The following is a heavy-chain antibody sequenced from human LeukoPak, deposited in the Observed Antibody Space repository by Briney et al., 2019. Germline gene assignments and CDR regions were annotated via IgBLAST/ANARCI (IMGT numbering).Heavy chain of an antibody. CDR3: ARARYANAWYAFDI. D-gene: IGHD2-2*01. Sequence: SETLSLTCGVSGGSISNTNWWTWFRQPPGKGLEWIGEVNLQGSTNYNPSLKSRVAISVDKSENHISLKLTSVTAADTAVYYCARARYANAWYAFDIWGQGTMVTVSS. CDR1: GGSISNTNW. CDR2: VNLQGST. J-gene: IGHJ3*02. V-gene: IGHV4-4*02.